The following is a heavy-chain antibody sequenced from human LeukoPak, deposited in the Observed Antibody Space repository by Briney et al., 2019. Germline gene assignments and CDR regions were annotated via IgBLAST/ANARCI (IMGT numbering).Heavy chain of an antibody. CDR1: GGSIRSNNW. CDR3: ATDLGEGGN. J-gene: IGHJ4*02. CDR2: IRHSGST. D-gene: IGHD3-10*01. V-gene: IGHV4-4*02. Sequence: SGTLSLTCAVSGGSIRSNNWWNWVHQPPGKGLEWIGDIRHSGSTNYNPSLKSRVTISVDKSKNQFSLRLNSVTVADTAVYYCATDLGEGGNWGQGTLVTASS.